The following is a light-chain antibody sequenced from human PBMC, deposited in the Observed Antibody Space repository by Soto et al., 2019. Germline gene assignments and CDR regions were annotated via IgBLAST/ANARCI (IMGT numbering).Light chain of an antibody. CDR2: QTS. CDR3: QQRRSWPRA. V-gene: IGKV3-11*01. CDR1: QYINTR. Sequence: EIVLTPSPATRSSFPSDRVTLSCRASQYINTRLAWYQHRPGQAPRLLIYQTSIRAAGIPARLSASGTGTDFTLTISDVQPEDFAVYYCQQRRSWPRAFGQGTKVDI. J-gene: IGKJ1*01.